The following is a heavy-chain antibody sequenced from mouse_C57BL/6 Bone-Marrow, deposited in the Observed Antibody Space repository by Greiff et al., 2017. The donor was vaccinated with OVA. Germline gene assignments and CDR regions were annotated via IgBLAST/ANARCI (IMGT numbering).Heavy chain of an antibody. Sequence: VKLQQPGAELVKPGASVKMSCKASGYTFTSYWITWVKQRPGQGLEWIGDIYPGSGSTNYNEKFKSKATLTVDTSSSTAYMQLSSLTSEDSAVYYCARGDYYGSSFLYAMDYWGQGTSVTVSS. CDR3: ARGDYYGSSFLYAMDY. V-gene: IGHV1-55*01. CDR2: IYPGSGST. J-gene: IGHJ4*01. D-gene: IGHD1-1*01. CDR1: GYTFTSYW.